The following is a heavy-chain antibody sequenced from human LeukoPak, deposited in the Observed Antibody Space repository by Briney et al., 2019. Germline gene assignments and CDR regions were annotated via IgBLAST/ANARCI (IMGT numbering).Heavy chain of an antibody. CDR2: INPNSGGT. D-gene: IGHD2-2*01. J-gene: IGHJ5*02. V-gene: IGHV1-2*02. CDR1: GYTFTGYY. CDR3: ARAAPSVLVVPAKRGNWFDP. Sequence: GASVKVSCKASGYTFTGYYMHWVRQAPGQGLEWMGWINPNSGGTNYAQKFQGRVTMTRDTSISTAYMELSRLRSDDTAVYYCARAAPSVLVVPAKRGNWFDPWGQGTLVTVSS.